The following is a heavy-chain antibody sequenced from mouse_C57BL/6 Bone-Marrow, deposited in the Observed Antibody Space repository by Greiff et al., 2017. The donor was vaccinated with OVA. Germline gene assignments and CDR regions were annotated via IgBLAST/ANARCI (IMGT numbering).Heavy chain of an antibody. D-gene: IGHD1-1*01. Sequence: EVKLQQSGPELVKPGASVKISCKASGYTFTDYYMNWVKQSHGKSLEWIGDINPNNGGTSYNQKLKGKATLTVDKSSSTAYMELSSLTSEDAAVYDWAREEGYYYGSWYFDVWGTGTTVTVSS. V-gene: IGHV1-26*01. J-gene: IGHJ1*03. CDR3: AREEGYYYGSWYFDV. CDR1: GYTFTDYY. CDR2: INPNNGGT.